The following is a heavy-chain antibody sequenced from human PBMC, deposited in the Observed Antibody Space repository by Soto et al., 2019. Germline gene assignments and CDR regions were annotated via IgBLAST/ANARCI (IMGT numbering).Heavy chain of an antibody. CDR3: ASGGPPPGGYYYYYGMDV. D-gene: IGHD3-10*01. J-gene: IGHJ6*02. CDR1: GFTFSSYW. CDR2: INSDGSST. V-gene: IGHV3-74*01. Sequence: PGGSLRLSCAASGFTFSSYWMHWVRQAPGKGLVWVSRINSDGSSTSYADSVKGRFTISRDNAKNTLYLQMNSLRAEDTAVYYCASGGPPPGGYYYYYGMDVWGQGTKVTVSS.